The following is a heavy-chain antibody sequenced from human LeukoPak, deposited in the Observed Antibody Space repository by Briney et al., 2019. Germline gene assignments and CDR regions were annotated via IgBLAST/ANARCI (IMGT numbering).Heavy chain of an antibody. D-gene: IGHD7-27*01. CDR3: AALAGVQGLAYDPRDYFDS. J-gene: IGHJ4*02. CDR1: GFTFTSSA. Sequence: SVKVSCKTSGFTFTSSAVQWVRQARGQRLEWIGWIVLGSGSTNYAQQFQERVTITRDLSTSSTYLELSSLRSEDTAVYYCAALAGVQGLAYDPRDYFDSWGQGTLVTVSS. CDR2: IVLGSGST. V-gene: IGHV1-58*01.